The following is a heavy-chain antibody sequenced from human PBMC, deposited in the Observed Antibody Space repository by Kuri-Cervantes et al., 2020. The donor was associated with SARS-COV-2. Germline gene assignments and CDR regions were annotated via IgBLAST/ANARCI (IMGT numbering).Heavy chain of an antibody. CDR2: INSDNGNT. D-gene: IGHD1-14*01. CDR3: ARDGTKSVYSNDY. CDR1: GFIFTSYA. V-gene: IGHV1-3*01. Sequence: ASVKVSCKASGFIFTSYAMHWVRQAPGQRPEWMGWINSDNGNTKYSPKFKGRVTISSDPSASTAYMELNSLTSEDTAVYYCARDGTKSVYSNDYWGQGTLVTVSS. J-gene: IGHJ4*02.